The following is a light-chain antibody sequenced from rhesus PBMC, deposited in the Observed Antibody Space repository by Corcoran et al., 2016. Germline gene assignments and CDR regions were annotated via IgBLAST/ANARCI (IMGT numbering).Light chain of an antibody. CDR3: EQTLQTPYS. J-gene: IGKJ2*01. Sequence: IVMTQTPLSLSVTPGEPASISCRSSQSLLHSNGYTYLHWYLQKPGPSPPLLIYLVSNRASGVLDRFSGSGSVTDFTLKISRVEAEEVGVYYCEQTLQTPYSFGQGTKVEIK. CDR1: QSLLHSNGYTY. CDR2: LVS. V-gene: IGKV2-78*01.